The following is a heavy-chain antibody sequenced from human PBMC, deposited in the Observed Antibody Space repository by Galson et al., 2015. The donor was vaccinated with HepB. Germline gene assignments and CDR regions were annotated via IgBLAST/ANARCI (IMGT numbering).Heavy chain of an antibody. V-gene: IGHV1-8*01. CDR3: VRGLDPDY. CDR2: MNPRSDYT. J-gene: IGHJ4*02. Sequence: SVKVSCKASGSTFSSYDMMWVRQATGQGLEWMGWMNPRSDYTGYAEKFQGRVIMTGDSSISTAYMELTSLTLEDTGVYYCVRGLDPDYWGQGTLVTVSS. CDR1: GSTFSSYD.